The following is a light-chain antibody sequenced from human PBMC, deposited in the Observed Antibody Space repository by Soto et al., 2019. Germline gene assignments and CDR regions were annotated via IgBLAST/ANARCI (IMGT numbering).Light chain of an antibody. J-gene: IGKJ1*01. Sequence: EIVLTQSPGSLSLSPGERATLSCRASQSVNFYLAWYQQKPGQAPRLLISDASSRATDVPDRFSGSGSGTDFSLTISRLEHEDFAVYYCQPYGDSPVTLGQGTKVDIK. V-gene: IGKV3-20*01. CDR2: DAS. CDR3: QPYGDSPVT. CDR1: QSVNFY.